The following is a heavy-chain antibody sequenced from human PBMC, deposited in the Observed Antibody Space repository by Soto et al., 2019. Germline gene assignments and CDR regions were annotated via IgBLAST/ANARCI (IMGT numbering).Heavy chain of an antibody. CDR2: IWYDGRIQ. Sequence: QVQLVESGGGVVQPGRSLRLSCAASGFTFSSYGMHWVRQAPGKGLEWVAVIWYDGRIQYYADSVKGRFTISRDNSKNTRYLQMNSLRDEDTAVYYCARMDTTSWLDPWGQGTLVTVSS. CDR1: GFTFSSYG. V-gene: IGHV3-33*01. J-gene: IGHJ5*02. D-gene: IGHD5-18*01. CDR3: ARMDTTSWLDP.